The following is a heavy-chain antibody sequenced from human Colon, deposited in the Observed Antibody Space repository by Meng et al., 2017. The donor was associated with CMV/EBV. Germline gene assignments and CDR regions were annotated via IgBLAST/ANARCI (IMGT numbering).Heavy chain of an antibody. CDR2: IKTKPYGVTT. Sequence: SGFAFSDDWMNWVRQAPGKGLEWVGHIKTKPYGVTTDYAAPVKGRFTILRDDSNNTLFLQMHSLKTEDTAVYYCTTSYPYGSGSLYRWGQGTLVTVSS. CDR3: TTSYPYGSGSLYR. J-gene: IGHJ5*02. CDR1: GFAFSDDW. D-gene: IGHD3-10*01. V-gene: IGHV3-15*07.